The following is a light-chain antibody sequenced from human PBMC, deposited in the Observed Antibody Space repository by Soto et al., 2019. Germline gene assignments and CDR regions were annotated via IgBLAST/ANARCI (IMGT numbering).Light chain of an antibody. CDR2: GAS. V-gene: IGKV3-15*01. CDR1: QSVTSN. J-gene: IGKJ1*01. Sequence: EIVMTQSPATLSVSPGERATLSCRASQSVTSNLAWYQKKPGQAPRLLISGASTRATGIPARFSGSGSGTDFTLTISSLQSEDFAVYYCQQYDNWWTFGQGTRVEIK. CDR3: QQYDNWWT.